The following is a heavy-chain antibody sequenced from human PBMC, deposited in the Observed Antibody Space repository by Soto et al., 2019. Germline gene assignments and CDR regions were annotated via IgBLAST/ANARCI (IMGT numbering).Heavy chain of an antibody. CDR3: ARRSIVVVPAAMSAFDI. D-gene: IGHD2-2*01. CDR2: MNPNSGNT. Sequence: GASVKVSCKASGYTFTSCDINWVRQATGQGLEWMGWMNPNSGNTGYAQKFHGRVTMTRNTSISTAYMELSSLRSEDTAVYYCARRSIVVVPAAMSAFDIWGQGTMVTVSS. CDR1: GYTFTSCD. J-gene: IGHJ3*02. V-gene: IGHV1-8*01.